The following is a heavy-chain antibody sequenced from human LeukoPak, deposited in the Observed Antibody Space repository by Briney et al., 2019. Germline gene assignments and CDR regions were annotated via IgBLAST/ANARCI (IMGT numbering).Heavy chain of an antibody. V-gene: IGHV4-34*01. J-gene: IGHJ6*02. D-gene: IGHD4-17*01. Sequence: PSETLSLTCAVYGGSFSGYYWSWIRQPPGKGLEWIGEINHSGSTNYNPSLKSRVTISVDTSKNQFSLKLSSVTAADTAVYYCARDYGDYDGYYYYGMDVWGQGTTVTVSS. CDR2: INHSGST. CDR1: GGSFSGYY. CDR3: ARDYGDYDGYYYYGMDV.